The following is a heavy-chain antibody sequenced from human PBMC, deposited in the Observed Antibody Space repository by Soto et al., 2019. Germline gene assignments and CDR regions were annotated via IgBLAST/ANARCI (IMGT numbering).Heavy chain of an antibody. CDR2: SIPIFGTA. CDR1: GGTFSSYA. Sequence: QVQLVQSGGEVKRPGSSVKVSCKASGGTFSSYAISWVRQAPGQGLEWMGGSIPIFGTANYAQKFQGRVTITADESTSTAYMELSSLRSEDTAVYYCARDSAAGTTLWPPAYWGQGTLVTVSS. J-gene: IGHJ4*02. CDR3: ARDSAAGTTLWPPAY. V-gene: IGHV1-69*01. D-gene: IGHD6-13*01.